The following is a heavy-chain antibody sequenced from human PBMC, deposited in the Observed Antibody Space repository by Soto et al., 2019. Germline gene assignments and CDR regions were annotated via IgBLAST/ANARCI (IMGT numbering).Heavy chain of an antibody. CDR2: IYPGDSDT. J-gene: IGHJ3*02. V-gene: IGHV5-51*01. Sequence: PGESLKISCKGPGYSFTSYWIGWVRRMPGKGLEWMGIIYPGDSDTRYSPSFQGQVTISADKSISTAYLQWSSLKASDTAMYYCATSVEMATTKGDAFDIWGQGTMVTVSS. D-gene: IGHD5-12*01. CDR3: ATSVEMATTKGDAFDI. CDR1: GYSFTSYW.